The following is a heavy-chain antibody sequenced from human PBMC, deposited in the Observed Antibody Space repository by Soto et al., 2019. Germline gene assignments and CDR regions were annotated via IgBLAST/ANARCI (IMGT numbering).Heavy chain of an antibody. Sequence: SETLSLTCAVYGGSFSGYYWSWIRQPPGKGLEWIGEINHSGSTNYNPSLKSRVTISVDTSKNQFSLKLSSVTAADTAVYYCARGLVAYSGYFLYWGQGTLVTVSS. CDR2: INHSGST. V-gene: IGHV4-34*01. J-gene: IGHJ4*02. CDR3: ARGLVAYSGYFLY. D-gene: IGHD5-12*01. CDR1: GGSFSGYY.